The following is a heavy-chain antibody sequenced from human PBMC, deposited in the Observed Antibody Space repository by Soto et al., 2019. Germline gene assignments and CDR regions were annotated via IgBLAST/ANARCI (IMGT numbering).Heavy chain of an antibody. J-gene: IGHJ4*02. Sequence: PSETLSLTCTVSGGSMNNYYWSWIRQPPGEGLEWIAEINHSGSTNYNPSLKSRVTISVDTSKNQFSLKLSSVTAADTAVYYCARAPERYCSGGSCYSLDYWGQGTLVTVSS. D-gene: IGHD2-15*01. CDR3: ARAPERYCSGGSCYSLDY. CDR1: GGSMNNYY. V-gene: IGHV4-34*01. CDR2: INHSGST.